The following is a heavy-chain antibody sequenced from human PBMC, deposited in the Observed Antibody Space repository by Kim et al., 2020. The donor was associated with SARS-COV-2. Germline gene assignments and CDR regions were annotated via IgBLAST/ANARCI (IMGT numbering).Heavy chain of an antibody. CDR1: GGSISSYY. V-gene: IGHV4-59*13. CDR2: IYYSGST. D-gene: IGHD2-2*01. J-gene: IGHJ6*02. Sequence: SETLSLTCSVSGGSISSYYWSWIRQPPGKGLEWIGYIYYSGSTNYNPSLKSRVTISVDTSKNQFSLKLSSVTAADTAVYYCARAREYCSSTDCYETHPFYECDMDVWGQGTTVTVSS. CDR3: ARAREYCSSTDCYETHPFYECDMDV.